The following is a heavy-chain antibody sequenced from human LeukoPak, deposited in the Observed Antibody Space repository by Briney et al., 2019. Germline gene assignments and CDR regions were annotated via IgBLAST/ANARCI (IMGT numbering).Heavy chain of an antibody. Sequence: GGSLRLSCAASGFTVSSNYMNWVRQAPGKGLEWVSVIYSGGSTFYADSVEGRFTISRDNSNNTLYLQMNSLRAEDTAVYYCARCTGGSMSPKDYWGQGSLVTVSS. J-gene: IGHJ4*02. CDR1: GFTVSSNY. CDR3: ARCTGGSMSPKDY. V-gene: IGHV3-53*01. D-gene: IGHD2-8*02. CDR2: IYSGGST.